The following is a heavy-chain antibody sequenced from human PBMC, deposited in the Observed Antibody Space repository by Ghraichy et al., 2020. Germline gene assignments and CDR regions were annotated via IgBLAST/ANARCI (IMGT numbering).Heavy chain of an antibody. CDR1: GYTFTSYG. D-gene: IGHD6-13*01. CDR3: ARDQGYSSSWYVYWNDY. V-gene: IGHV1-18*01. Sequence: ASVKVSCKASGYTFTSYGISWVRQAPGQGLEWMGWISAYNGNTNYAQKLQGRVTMTTDTSTGTAYMELRSLRSDDTAVYYCARDQGYSSSWYVYWNDYWGQGTLVTVSS. J-gene: IGHJ4*02. CDR2: ISAYNGNT.